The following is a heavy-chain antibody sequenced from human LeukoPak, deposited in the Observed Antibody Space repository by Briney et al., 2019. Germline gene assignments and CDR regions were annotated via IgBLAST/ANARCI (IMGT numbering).Heavy chain of an antibody. CDR2: FIPILGTA. CDR1: GGTFSDYA. J-gene: IGHJ6*04. V-gene: IGHV1-69*10. Sequence: ASVKVSCKASGGTFSDYALNWVRQAPGQGLEWMGVFIPILGTASSTQKFQDRVTITADISTNTVYMELSSLRSEDTAVYFCAGIPVFGVVLHQEPVWGKGTTVTVSS. CDR3: AGIPVFGVVLHQEPV. D-gene: IGHD3-3*01.